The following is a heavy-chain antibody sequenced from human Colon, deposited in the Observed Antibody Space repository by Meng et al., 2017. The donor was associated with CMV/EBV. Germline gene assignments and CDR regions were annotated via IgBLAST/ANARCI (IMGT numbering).Heavy chain of an antibody. Sequence: SCADYGFTFSSNGMHWVRQAPGKGLVWVSRINSDGSTTRYADSVKGRFTLSRDNAKNTLYLQMNSLKAEDTAVYYCARDDTRNLIDYWGQGTLVTVSS. V-gene: IGHV3-74*01. J-gene: IGHJ4*02. CDR1: GFTFSSNG. CDR3: ARDDTRNLIDY. CDR2: INSDGSTT.